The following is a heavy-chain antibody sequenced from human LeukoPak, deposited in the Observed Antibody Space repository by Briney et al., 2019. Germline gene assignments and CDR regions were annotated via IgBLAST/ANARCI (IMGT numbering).Heavy chain of an antibody. J-gene: IGHJ4*02. CDR2: ISSSGSTI. Sequence: GGSLRLSCAASGFTFSDYYMSWIRQAPGKGLEWVSYISSSGSTIYYADSVKGRFTISRDNSKNTLYLQMNSLRAEDTAVYYCARDLRVGATTDYWGQGTLVTVSS. D-gene: IGHD1-26*01. V-gene: IGHV3-11*01. CDR1: GFTFSDYY. CDR3: ARDLRVGATTDY.